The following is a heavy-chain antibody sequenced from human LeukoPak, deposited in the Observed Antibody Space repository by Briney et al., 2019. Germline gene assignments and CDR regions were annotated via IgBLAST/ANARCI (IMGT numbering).Heavy chain of an antibody. J-gene: IGHJ5*02. D-gene: IGHD2-2*01. Sequence: SETLSLTCAVCGGSFSGYYWSWIRQPPGKGLEWIGEINHSGSTNYNPSLKSRVTISVDTSKNQFSLKLSSVTAADTAVYYCARRPRRYCSSTSCYFWFDPWGQGTLVTVSS. CDR3: ARRPRRYCSSTSCYFWFDP. V-gene: IGHV4-34*01. CDR1: GGSFSGYY. CDR2: INHSGST.